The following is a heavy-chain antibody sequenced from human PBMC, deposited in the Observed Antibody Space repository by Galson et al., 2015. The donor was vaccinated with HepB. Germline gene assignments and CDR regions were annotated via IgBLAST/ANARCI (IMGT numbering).Heavy chain of an antibody. CDR1: RFIFNNYG. D-gene: IGHD1-1*01. Sequence: SLRLSCAASRFIFNNYGMHWVRQAPGKGLEWVALISYDGSNKYYADSVKGRFTISRDNSKNTLYLQMNSLRVEDTALYFCAKPFSRYTTRGEGNYFDSWGQGVLVTVSS. CDR2: ISYDGSNK. V-gene: IGHV3-30*18. J-gene: IGHJ4*02. CDR3: AKPFSRYTTRGEGNYFDS.